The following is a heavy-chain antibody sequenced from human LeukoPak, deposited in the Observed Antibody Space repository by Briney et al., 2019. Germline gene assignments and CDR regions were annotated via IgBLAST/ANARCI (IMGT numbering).Heavy chain of an antibody. CDR1: GGTFSSYA. J-gene: IGHJ4*02. D-gene: IGHD5-18*01. CDR2: IIPIFGTA. CDR3: ARDGGYSPFPEYHQYYFDY. V-gene: IGHV1-69*01. Sequence: GATVNVSCKASGGTFSSYAISWVRQAPGQGLEWMGGIIPIFGTANYAQKFQGRVTITADESTSTAYMELSSLRSEDTAVYYCARDGGYSPFPEYHQYYFDYWGQGTLVTVSS.